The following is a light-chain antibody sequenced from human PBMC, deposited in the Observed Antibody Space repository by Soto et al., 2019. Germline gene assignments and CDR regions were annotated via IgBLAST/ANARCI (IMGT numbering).Light chain of an antibody. CDR1: SSDVGSYNL. CDR3: CSYAGSSTLYV. Sequence: QSVLTQPASVSGSPGQSITISCTGTSSDVGSYNLVSWYKQHPGKAPKLMIYEGSKRPSGVSNRFSGSKSGNTASLTISGLQAEDVADYYCCSYAGSSTLYVFGTGTKVTIL. V-gene: IGLV2-23*03. CDR2: EGS. J-gene: IGLJ1*01.